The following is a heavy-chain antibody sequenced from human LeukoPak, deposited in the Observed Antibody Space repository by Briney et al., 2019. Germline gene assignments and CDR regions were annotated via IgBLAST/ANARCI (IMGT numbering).Heavy chain of an antibody. D-gene: IGHD2-15*01. V-gene: IGHV1-46*01. Sequence: ASVKVSCKASGITFTRYYIHWVRQAPGRGLEWMGKINPSGTITTYAQKYQGRVTVTKDTSTNTVYMEMSSLRSEDAAVYYCARDWGYCSGGSCYPGSIYFDYWGQGTLVTVSS. CDR3: ARDWGYCSGGSCYPGSIYFDY. J-gene: IGHJ4*02. CDR2: INPSGTIT. CDR1: GITFTRYY.